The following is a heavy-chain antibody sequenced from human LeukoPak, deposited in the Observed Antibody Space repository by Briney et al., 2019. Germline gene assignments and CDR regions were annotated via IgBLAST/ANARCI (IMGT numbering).Heavy chain of an antibody. CDR3: AKDIGMVIPNWFDP. CDR1: GFTFSSYG. J-gene: IGHJ5*02. V-gene: IGHV3-30*18. D-gene: IGHD3-22*01. Sequence: PGRSLRLSCAASGFTFSSYGMHWVRQAPGKGLEWVAVISYDGSNKYYADSVKGRFIISRDNSKNTLYLQMNSLRAEDTAVYYCAKDIGMVIPNWFDPWGQGTLVTVSS. CDR2: ISYDGSNK.